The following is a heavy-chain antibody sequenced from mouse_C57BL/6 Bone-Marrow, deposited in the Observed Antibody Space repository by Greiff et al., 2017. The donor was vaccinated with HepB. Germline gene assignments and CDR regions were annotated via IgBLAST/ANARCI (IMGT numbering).Heavy chain of an antibody. CDR3: ARDLGLWSFAY. Sequence: DVHLVESGGGLVKPGGSLKLSCAASGFTFSSYAMSWVRQTPEKRLEWVATISDGGSYTYYPDNVKGRFTISRDNAKNNLYLQMSHLKSEDTAMYYCARDLGLWSFAYWGQGTLVTVSA. CDR2: ISDGGSYT. CDR1: GFTFSSYA. J-gene: IGHJ3*01. V-gene: IGHV5-4*01. D-gene: IGHD1-1*02.